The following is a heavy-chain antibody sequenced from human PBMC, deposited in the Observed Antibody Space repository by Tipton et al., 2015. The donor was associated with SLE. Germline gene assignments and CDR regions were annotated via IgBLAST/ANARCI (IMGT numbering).Heavy chain of an antibody. J-gene: IGHJ5*02. D-gene: IGHD6-13*01. Sequence: TLSLTCAVYGGSFSGYYWSWIRQPPGKGLEWIGEINHSGSTNYNPSLKGRVTISVDTSKNQFSLKLSSVTAADTAVYYCARAQRLVRWFDPWGQGTLVTVSS. V-gene: IGHV4-34*01. CDR3: ARAQRLVRWFDP. CDR2: INHSGST. CDR1: GGSFSGYY.